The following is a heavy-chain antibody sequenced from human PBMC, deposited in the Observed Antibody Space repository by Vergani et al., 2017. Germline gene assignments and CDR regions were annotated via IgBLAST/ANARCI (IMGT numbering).Heavy chain of an antibody. V-gene: IGHV4-30-2*01. D-gene: IGHD2-2*01. J-gene: IGHJ5*02. CDR2: IYHSGST. CDR1: GGSISSGGYS. Sequence: QLQLQESGSGLVKPSQTLSLTCAVSGGSISSGGYSWSWIRRPPGKGLEWIGYIYHSGSTYYNPSLKSRVTISVDRSKNQFSLKLSSVTAADTAVYYCARGYCSSTSCFNWFDPWGQGTLVTVSS. CDR3: ARGYCSSTSCFNWFDP.